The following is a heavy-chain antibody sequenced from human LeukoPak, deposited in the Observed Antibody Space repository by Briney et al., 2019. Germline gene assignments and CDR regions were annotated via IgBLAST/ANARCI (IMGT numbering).Heavy chain of an antibody. Sequence: GESPKISCKGSGYSFTSYWIGWVRQMPGKGLEWMGIIYPGDSDTRYSPSFQGQVTISADKSISTACLQWSSLKASDTAMYYCARHSCSSTSCLVGFDYWGQGTLVTVSS. J-gene: IGHJ4*02. CDR2: IYPGDSDT. CDR1: GYSFTSYW. V-gene: IGHV5-51*01. CDR3: ARHSCSSTSCLVGFDY. D-gene: IGHD2-2*01.